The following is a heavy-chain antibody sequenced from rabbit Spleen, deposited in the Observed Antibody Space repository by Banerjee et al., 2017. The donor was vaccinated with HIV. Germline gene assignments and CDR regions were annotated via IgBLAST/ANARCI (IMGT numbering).Heavy chain of an antibody. V-gene: IGHV1S45*01. CDR2: IWSGGSA. CDR1: GFSLSSYA. Sequence: QQQLEESGGGLVKPGASLTLTCTISGFSLSSYAMLWVRQAPGKGLEWIGCIWSGGSAYYARWAKGRFTISETSSTTVTLQMTSLTAADTATYFCARDAGTSFSTYGMDLWAKAPSSPS. CDR3: ARDAGTSFSTYGMDL. D-gene: IGHD8-1*01. J-gene: IGHJ6*01.